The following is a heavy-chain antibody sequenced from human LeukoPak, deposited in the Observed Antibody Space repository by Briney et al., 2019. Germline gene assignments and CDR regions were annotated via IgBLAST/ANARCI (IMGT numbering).Heavy chain of an antibody. CDR1: GFTFSSYA. J-gene: IGHJ4*02. CDR3: ATRGLVRYYFDL. Sequence: PGGSLRLSCAASGFTFSSYAMHWVRQAPGKGLEWVAVISYDGSNKYYADSVKGRFTISRDNSKNTLHLQMNSLRAEDTAVYFCATRGLVRYYFDLWGQGTLVTVSS. V-gene: IGHV3-30-3*01. D-gene: IGHD2-21*01. CDR2: ISYDGSNK.